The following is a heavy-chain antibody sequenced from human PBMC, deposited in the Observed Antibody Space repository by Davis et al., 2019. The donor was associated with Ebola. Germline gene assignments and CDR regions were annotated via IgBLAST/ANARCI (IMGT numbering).Heavy chain of an antibody. CDR3: VSAVNSVSNY. Sequence: PGGSLRLSCAASGFTFSSNSMNWVRQAPGKGLEWISSITSDSGRTSYAESVKGRFTISRDNARNTLSLQMNSLRAEDTAVYYCVSAVNSVSNYWGQGTLVTVSS. CDR1: GFTFSSNS. V-gene: IGHV3-21*01. D-gene: IGHD5/OR15-5a*01. J-gene: IGHJ4*02. CDR2: ITSDSGRT.